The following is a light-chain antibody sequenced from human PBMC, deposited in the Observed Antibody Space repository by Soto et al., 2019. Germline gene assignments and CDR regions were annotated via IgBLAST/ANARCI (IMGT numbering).Light chain of an antibody. V-gene: IGKV3-11*01. Sequence: EIVLTQSPATLSLSPGERATLSCRASQSVNSNLAWYQQKPGQAPRLLIFDASNRATVIPARFSGSGSGTYFTLTISSLEPEDFAVYYCQQRSNWPPYTFGQGTKLEIK. CDR1: QSVNSN. CDR2: DAS. J-gene: IGKJ2*01. CDR3: QQRSNWPPYT.